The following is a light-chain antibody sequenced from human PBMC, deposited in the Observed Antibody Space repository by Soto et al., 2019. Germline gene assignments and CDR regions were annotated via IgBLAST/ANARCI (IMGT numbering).Light chain of an antibody. J-gene: IGKJ1*01. CDR1: QSVSSN. Sequence: EIVMTQSPAPLSVSPGERATLSCRASQSVSSNFAWYQQKPGQAPRLLIYGASTRATGNPARFSGSGSATAFTLTTSSLQSADFPVYYCQQYNNWPRTFGQGAKVEIK. CDR2: GAS. CDR3: QQYNNWPRT. V-gene: IGKV3-15*01.